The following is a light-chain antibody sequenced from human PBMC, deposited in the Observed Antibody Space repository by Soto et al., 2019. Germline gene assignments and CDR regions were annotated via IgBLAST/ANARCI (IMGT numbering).Light chain of an antibody. CDR1: SSDVGGYNL. CDR3: CSHAGSSSYVL. CDR2: ENS. V-gene: IGLV2-23*01. J-gene: IGLJ2*01. Sequence: QPVLTQPASVSGSPGQSIAISCTGTSSDVGGYNLVSWYQQHPGKAPKFLIYENSKRLSGVSDRFSGSKSGNTASLTISGLQAEDEADYYCCSHAGSSSYVLFGGGTKLTVL.